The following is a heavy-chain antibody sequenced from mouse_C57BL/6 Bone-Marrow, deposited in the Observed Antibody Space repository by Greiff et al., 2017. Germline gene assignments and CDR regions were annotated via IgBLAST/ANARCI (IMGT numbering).Heavy chain of an antibody. CDR2: IRNKANGSTT. CDR1: GFTFTDYY. Sequence: EVKLVESGGGLVQPGGSLSLSCAASGFTFTDYYMSWVRQPPGKALEWLGFIRNKANGSTTESSASVKGRFTISRDNSQSILYLQIDALRAEDSATYYSARYISLGICQGNGYFDVWGTGTTVTVSS. J-gene: IGHJ1*03. V-gene: IGHV7-3*01. CDR3: ARYISLGICQGNGYFDV. D-gene: IGHD3-1*01.